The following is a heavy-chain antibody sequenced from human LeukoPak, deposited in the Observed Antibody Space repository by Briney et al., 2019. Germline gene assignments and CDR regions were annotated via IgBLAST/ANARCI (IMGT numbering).Heavy chain of an antibody. CDR2: ISGSGGST. CDR3: AKPDTASSGFTPYYFDY. CDR1: GFTFSSYA. V-gene: IGHV3-23*01. D-gene: IGHD3-22*01. J-gene: IGHJ4*02. Sequence: PGGSLRLSRAASGFTFSSYAMSWVRQAPGKGLEWVSAISGSGGSTYYADSVKGRFTISRDNSKNTLYLQMNSLRAEDTAVYYCAKPDTASSGFTPYYFDYWGQGALVTVSS.